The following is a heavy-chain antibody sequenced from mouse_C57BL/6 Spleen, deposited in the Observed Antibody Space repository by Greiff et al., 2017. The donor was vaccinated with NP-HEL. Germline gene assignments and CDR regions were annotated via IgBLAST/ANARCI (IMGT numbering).Heavy chain of an antibody. CDR1: GYTFTDYY. J-gene: IGHJ2*01. CDR3: ARIGSHY. Sequence: EVQLQQSGPELVKPGASVKISCKASGYTFTDYYMNWVKQSHGKSLEWIGDINPNNGGTSYNQKFKGKATLTVDKSSSTAYMALRSLTSEDYAVYYCARIGSHYLGQGTTLTVSS. V-gene: IGHV1-26*01. D-gene: IGHD2-2*01. CDR2: INPNNGGT.